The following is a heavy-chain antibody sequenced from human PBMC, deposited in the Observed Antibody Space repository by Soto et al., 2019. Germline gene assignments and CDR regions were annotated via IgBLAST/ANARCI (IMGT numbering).Heavy chain of an antibody. D-gene: IGHD3-16*01. J-gene: IGHJ6*02. Sequence: SPTLSLPCAISGDSVSSNSAAWNWIRQSPSRGLEWLGRTHYRSKWYNDYAVSVKSRITINPDTSKNQFSLQLNSVTPEDTAVYYCARGLGEARPGEFYYGMDVWGQGTTVTVSS. CDR1: GDSVSSNSAA. CDR2: THYRSKWYN. CDR3: ARGLGEARPGEFYYGMDV. V-gene: IGHV6-1*01.